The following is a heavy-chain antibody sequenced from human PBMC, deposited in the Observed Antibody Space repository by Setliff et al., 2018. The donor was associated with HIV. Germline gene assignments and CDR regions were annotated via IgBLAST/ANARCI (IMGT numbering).Heavy chain of an antibody. D-gene: IGHD6-13*01. J-gene: IGHJ6*03. CDR1: GGSISSSSYY. Sequence: PSETLSLTCTVSGGSISSSSYYWGWIRQPPGKGLEWIGSIYYSGRTYYNPSLKSRVTISVDTSKNQFSLKLTSVTAADTAVYYCAGGEVRSRYVSSRAPFYHYYYYMDVWGKGTTVTVSS. CDR3: AGGEVRSRYVSSRAPFYHYYYYMDV. V-gene: IGHV4-39*01. CDR2: IYYSGRT.